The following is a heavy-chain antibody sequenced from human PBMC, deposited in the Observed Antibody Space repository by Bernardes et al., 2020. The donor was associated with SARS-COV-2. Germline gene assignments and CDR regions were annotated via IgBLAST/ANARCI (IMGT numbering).Heavy chain of an antibody. CDR3: EREVMVRISDTYRNGMDL. J-gene: IGHJ6*01. Sequence: AGGKGYCKAFGYAFRSYGISWARQAPGQGLEWMVWISGFNGDTSYIQKIQDRVTMTTDTSTSTAYMDLRDLRSDDTAVYYGEREVMVRISDTYRNGMDLWGQGTTVTVSS. D-gene: IGHD3-10*01. CDR2: ISGFNGDT. V-gene: IGHV1-18*01. CDR1: GYAFRSYG.